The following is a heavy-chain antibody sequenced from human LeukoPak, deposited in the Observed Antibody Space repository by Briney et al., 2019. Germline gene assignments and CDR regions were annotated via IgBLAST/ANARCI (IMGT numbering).Heavy chain of an antibody. Sequence: SQTLSLTCSVSGGSMNSGDDCWSWIRQPPGKGLEWIGYIYYSGSTNYNPSLKSRVTISVDTSKNQFSLKLSSVTAADTAVYYCASMGSRSTGYIDYWGQGTLVTVSS. J-gene: IGHJ4*02. CDR1: GGSMNSGDDC. CDR3: ASMGSRSTGYIDY. D-gene: IGHD3-9*01. V-gene: IGHV4-61*08. CDR2: IYYSGST.